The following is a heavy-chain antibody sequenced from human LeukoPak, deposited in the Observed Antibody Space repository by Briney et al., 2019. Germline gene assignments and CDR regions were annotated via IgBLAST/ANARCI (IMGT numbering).Heavy chain of an antibody. CDR2: INPNSGGT. CDR1: GYTFTGYY. Sequence: ASVKVSCKASGYTFTGYYMHWVRQAPGQGLEWMGWINPNSGGTNYAQKFQGRATMTRDTSISTAYMELSRLRPDDTAVYYCAGSFYSSGWYYYYYGMDVWGQGTTVTVSS. V-gene: IGHV1-2*02. D-gene: IGHD6-19*01. CDR3: AGSFYSSGWYYYYYGMDV. J-gene: IGHJ6*02.